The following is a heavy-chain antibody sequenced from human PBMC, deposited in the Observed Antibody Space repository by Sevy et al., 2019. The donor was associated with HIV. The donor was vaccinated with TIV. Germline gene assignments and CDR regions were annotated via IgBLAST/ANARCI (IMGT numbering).Heavy chain of an antibody. CDR1: GFTFNTHA. CDR3: AREGGYTSAWSPGNH. V-gene: IGHV3-30*04. J-gene: IGHJ4*02. CDR2: ISYDGIIK. Sequence: GGSLRLSCAASGFTFNTHAMHWVRQAPGKGLEWVALISYDGIIKYYADSVKGGLTISRDNSKNTLSRQMNSLRVEDTAVYYCAREGGYTSAWSPGNHWGQGTLVTVSS. D-gene: IGHD6-19*01.